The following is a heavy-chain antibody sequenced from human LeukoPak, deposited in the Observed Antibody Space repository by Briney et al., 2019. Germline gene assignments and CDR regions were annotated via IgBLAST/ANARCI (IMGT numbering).Heavy chain of an antibody. CDR3: AKSHSSSWHRTNYYYYYGMDV. Sequence: GGSLRLSCAASGFTFSSYAMSWVRQAPGKGLEWVSAISGSGGSTYYADSVKGRFTISRDNSKNTLYLQMNSLRAEDTAVYYCAKSHSSSWHRTNYYYYYGMDVWGQGTTVTVSS. D-gene: IGHD6-13*01. CDR2: ISGSGGST. CDR1: GFTFSSYA. V-gene: IGHV3-23*01. J-gene: IGHJ6*02.